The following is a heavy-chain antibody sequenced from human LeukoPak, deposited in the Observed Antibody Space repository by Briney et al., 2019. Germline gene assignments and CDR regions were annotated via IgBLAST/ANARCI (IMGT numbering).Heavy chain of an antibody. CDR2: ISYDGSNK. D-gene: IGHD2-2*01. J-gene: IGHJ4*02. Sequence: GGSLRLSRAASGFTFRSYAMHWVRQAPGKGLEWVAVISYDGSNKYYADSLKGRFTTSRDNSKNTLYLQMNSPRAQDTAVYYCSKEGSGFVFLSAALDYWGQGTLVTVSS. V-gene: IGHV3-30-3*01. CDR1: GFTFRSYA. CDR3: SKEGSGFVFLSAALDY.